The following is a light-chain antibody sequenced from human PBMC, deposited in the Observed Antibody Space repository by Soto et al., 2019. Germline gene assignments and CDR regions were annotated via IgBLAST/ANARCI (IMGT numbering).Light chain of an antibody. CDR2: GAS. J-gene: IGKJ1*01. CDR3: QQYGTTPWT. CDR1: QSVSNNY. Sequence: EIVLTQSPGTLSLSPGERATLSCRASQSVSNNYLAWYHHKPGRAPRLVISGASSRAPGFPDRFRGSGSGAYFTLTISRLEPEDFAVYYCQQYGTTPWTFGQGTTLEFK. V-gene: IGKV3-20*01.